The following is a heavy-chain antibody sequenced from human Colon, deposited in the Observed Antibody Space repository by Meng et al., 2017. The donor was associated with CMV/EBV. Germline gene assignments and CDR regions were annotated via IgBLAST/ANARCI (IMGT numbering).Heavy chain of an antibody. CDR2: INPGGSVE. CDR1: GVTFSSYW. Sequence: GGPLRPSGAASGVTFSSYWMSGVRQAPGKGLEGVANINPGGSVEKNVDFVKGRFTISRDNAKNSLYLQMNSRRAEETAVFYCARTDTTASGYFDYWGQGTLVTVSS. CDR3: ARTDTTASGYFDY. V-gene: IGHV3-7*01. D-gene: IGHD3-10*01. J-gene: IGHJ4*02.